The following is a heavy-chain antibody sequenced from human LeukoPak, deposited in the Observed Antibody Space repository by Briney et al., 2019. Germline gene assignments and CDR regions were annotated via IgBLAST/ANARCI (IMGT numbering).Heavy chain of an antibody. J-gene: IGHJ5*02. CDR1: GYTLTELS. CDR3: ARDNSVRDEAWWFNP. Sequence: ASVKVSCKVSGYTLTELSMHWVRQAPGKGLEWIGGFDPEDGETIYAQKFQGRVTMTENTSTDTAYMELSSLRSEDTAVYYCARDNSVRDEAWWFNPWGQGTLVTVSS. CDR2: FDPEDGET. D-gene: IGHD5-24*01. V-gene: IGHV1-24*01.